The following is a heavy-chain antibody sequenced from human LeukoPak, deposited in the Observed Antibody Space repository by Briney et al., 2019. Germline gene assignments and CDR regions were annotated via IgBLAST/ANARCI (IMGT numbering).Heavy chain of an antibody. V-gene: IGHV4-34*01. Sequence: SETLSLTCTVSGGSISSYYWSWIRQPPGKGLEWIGEINHSGSTNYNPSLKSRVTISVDTSKNQFSLKLSSVTAADTAVYYCASRGRTYYYDSSGYYYHFDYWGQGTLVTVSS. D-gene: IGHD3-22*01. CDR1: GGSISSYY. CDR3: ASRGRTYYYDSSGYYYHFDY. J-gene: IGHJ4*02. CDR2: INHSGST.